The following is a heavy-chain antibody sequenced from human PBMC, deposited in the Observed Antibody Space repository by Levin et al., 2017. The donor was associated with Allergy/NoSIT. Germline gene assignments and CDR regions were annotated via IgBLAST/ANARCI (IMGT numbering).Heavy chain of an antibody. V-gene: IGHV3-33*01. J-gene: IGHJ6*03. D-gene: IGHD7-27*01. CDR2: IRYDGSNK. Sequence: GGSLRLSCAASGFTFSSYGMHWVRRAPGKGLEWVAVIRYDGSNKYYADSVKGRFTISRDNPKNTLYLQMNSLRAEDTAVYYCARGMGNYYNYMDVWGKGTTVTVSS. CDR1: GFTFSSYG. CDR3: ARGMGNYYNYMDV.